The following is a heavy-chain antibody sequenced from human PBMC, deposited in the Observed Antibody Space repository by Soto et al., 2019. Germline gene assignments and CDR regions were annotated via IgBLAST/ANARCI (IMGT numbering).Heavy chain of an antibody. CDR2: VRSSGARA. J-gene: IGHJ4*02. D-gene: IGHD2-21*01. CDR3: VRETEAAHGLLFDY. V-gene: IGHV3-23*01. Sequence: EVQLLESGGDLVQPGGSLRLSCTAAGFTFSAYDMGWVRQIPEKGLEWVSVVRSSGARAWDEDSVRGRFAISRDNSNNTLYMQMNRCRDEDTAIYYCVRETEAAHGLLFDYWGMGSQVTFYS. CDR1: GFTFSAYD.